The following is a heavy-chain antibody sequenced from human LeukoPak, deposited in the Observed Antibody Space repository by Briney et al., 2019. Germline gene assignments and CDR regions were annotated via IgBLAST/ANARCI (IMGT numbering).Heavy chain of an antibody. V-gene: IGHV4-39*01. Sequence: SETLSLTCTVSGGSIGSSNYYWGWIRQPPGGGLEWIADINHSGTTNYNPSLKSRVTISVDTSKNQFSLNLKSMTAADTAVYYCTRQYSSSYYSDYWGQGTLVTVSS. CDR1: GGSIGSSNYY. CDR3: TRQYSSSYYSDY. D-gene: IGHD6-6*01. CDR2: INHSGTT. J-gene: IGHJ4*02.